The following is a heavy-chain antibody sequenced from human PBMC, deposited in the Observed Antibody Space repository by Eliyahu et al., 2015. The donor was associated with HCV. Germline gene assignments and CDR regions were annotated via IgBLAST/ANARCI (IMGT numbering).Heavy chain of an antibody. D-gene: IGHD3-10*01. J-gene: IGHJ6*02. CDR3: AKDSLGFRELSMHHMDI. CDR2: ISYDGSNR. V-gene: IGHV3-30*18. Sequence: QVQLVESGGGVVQPGRSLRLSCAAXGFXFXNXGMHWVRQAPGKGLECVAVISYDGSNRYYTDSVRGRFTISRDNSKNTLYLQMNSLRADDTAVYYCAKDSLGFRELSMHHMDIWGQGTTVTVSS. CDR1: GFXFXNXG.